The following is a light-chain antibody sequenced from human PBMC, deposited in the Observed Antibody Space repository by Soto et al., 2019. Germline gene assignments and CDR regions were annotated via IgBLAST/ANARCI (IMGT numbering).Light chain of an antibody. CDR1: SSDVGSYNR. J-gene: IGLJ1*01. V-gene: IGLV2-18*02. CDR3: SSFTGSLYV. Sequence: QSALTQPPSVSGSPGQSVTISCTGTSSDVGSYNRVSWYQQFPGTAPKLMIYEVGNRPSGVPDRFSGSKSGNTASLSISGLQAEDEADYYCSSFTGSLYVFGTGTKLTVL. CDR2: EVG.